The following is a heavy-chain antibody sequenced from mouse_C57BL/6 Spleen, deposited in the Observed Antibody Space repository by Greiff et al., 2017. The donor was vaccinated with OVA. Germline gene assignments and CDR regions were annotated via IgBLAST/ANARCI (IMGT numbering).Heavy chain of an antibody. V-gene: IGHV1-72*01. CDR2: IDPNSGGN. Sequence: QVQLQQPGAELVKPGASVKLSCKASGYTFTSYWMHWVKQRPGRGLEWIGGIDPNSGGNKYNEKLKSKATLTVDKPSSTAYMQLSSLTSEDSAVYYCERQAYGYDYAMDYWGQGTSVTVSS. CDR3: ERQAYGYDYAMDY. CDR1: GYTFTSYW. J-gene: IGHJ4*01. D-gene: IGHD2-2*01.